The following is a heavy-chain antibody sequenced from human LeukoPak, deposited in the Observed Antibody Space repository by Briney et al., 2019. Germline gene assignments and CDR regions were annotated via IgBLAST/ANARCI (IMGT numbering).Heavy chain of an antibody. CDR1: GFTLSTNY. Sequence: GGSLRLSCAASGFTLSTNYMSWVRQAPGKGLEWVSVIYSGGSTYYADSVKGRFTISRDNSKNTLYLQMNSLRAEDTAVYYCARDGGSYFFDYWGQGTLVTVSS. CDR3: ARDGGSYFFDY. CDR2: IYSGGST. V-gene: IGHV3-66*01. J-gene: IGHJ4*02. D-gene: IGHD1-26*01.